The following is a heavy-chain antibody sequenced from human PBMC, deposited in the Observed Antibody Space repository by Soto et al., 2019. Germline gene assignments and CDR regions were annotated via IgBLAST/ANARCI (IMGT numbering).Heavy chain of an antibody. V-gene: IGHV3-30*16. D-gene: IGHD3-9*01. Sequence: GGSLRLSCAASEFSFSSYAMHWIRQAPGKGLGWVAVISFDGNIIQYADSVKGRFIISRDNSKNTLYLQMNSLRGEDTAVYYCARTFDTITYYFDYWGQGTLVTVSS. J-gene: IGHJ4*02. CDR2: ISFDGNII. CDR1: EFSFSSYA. CDR3: ARTFDTITYYFDY.